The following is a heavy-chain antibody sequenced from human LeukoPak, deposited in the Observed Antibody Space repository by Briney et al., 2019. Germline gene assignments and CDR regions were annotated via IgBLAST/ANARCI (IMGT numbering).Heavy chain of an antibody. CDR1: GFTFSSYA. J-gene: IGHJ4*02. V-gene: IGHV3-23*01. CDR2: ISGSGGST. CDR3: ARCSGGSCWYFDY. D-gene: IGHD2-15*01. Sequence: GGSLRPSCAASGFTFSSYAMSWVRQAPGKGLEWVSAISGSGGSTYYADSVKGRFTISKDNSKNTLYLQMNSLRAEDTAVYYCARCSGGSCWYFDYWGQGTLVTVSS.